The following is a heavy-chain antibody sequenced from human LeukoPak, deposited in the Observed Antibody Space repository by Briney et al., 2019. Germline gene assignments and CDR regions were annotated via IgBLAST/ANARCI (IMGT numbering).Heavy chain of an antibody. Sequence: GSLRLSCAASGFTFSSYAMSWVRQAPGKGLEWVSAISGSGGSTYYADSVKGRFTIPRDNAKNSLYLQMNSLRAEDTAVYYCARDARDYSSGWNWFDPWGQGTLVTVSS. V-gene: IGHV3-23*01. CDR1: GFTFSSYA. J-gene: IGHJ5*02. CDR3: ARDARDYSSGWNWFDP. CDR2: ISGSGGST. D-gene: IGHD6-19*01.